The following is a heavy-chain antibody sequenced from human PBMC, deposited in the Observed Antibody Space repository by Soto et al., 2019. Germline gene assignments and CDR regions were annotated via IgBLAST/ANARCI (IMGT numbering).Heavy chain of an antibody. CDR2: INAHSGGT. D-gene: IGHD6-6*01. V-gene: IGHV1-2*02. Sequence: ASVKVSCKASGFSFTGYYIHWLRQAPGQGLEWMGWINAHSGGTEYAQKFQGGVTLTRDTSIATAYLTLTSLTSDDTALYYCAKDLTRQLAYWLDPWGQGTQVTVS. J-gene: IGHJ5*02. CDR1: GFSFTGYY. CDR3: AKDLTRQLAYWLDP.